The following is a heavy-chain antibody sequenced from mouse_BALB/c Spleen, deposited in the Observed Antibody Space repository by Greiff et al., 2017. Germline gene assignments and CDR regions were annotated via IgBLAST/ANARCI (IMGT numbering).Heavy chain of an antibody. D-gene: IGHD2-14*01. J-gene: IGHJ2*01. Sequence: EVKLVESGGDLVKPGGSLKLSCAASGFTFSSYGMSWVRQTPDKRLEWVATISSGGSYTYYPDSVKGRFTISRDNAKNTLYLQMSSLKSEDTAMYYCARRGTGNYFDYWGQGTTRTVSS. CDR3: ARRGTGNYFDY. CDR1: GFTFSSYG. CDR2: ISSGGSYT. V-gene: IGHV5-6*02.